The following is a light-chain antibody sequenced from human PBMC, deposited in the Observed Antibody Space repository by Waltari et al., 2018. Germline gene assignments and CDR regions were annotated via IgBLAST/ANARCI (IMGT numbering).Light chain of an antibody. CDR1: QSLTVNY. Sequence: IVSTQSRDIWSWSPRDTSTLPCRASQSLTVNYLAWYQQKPGQAPRLLIYAASSRATGVPDRFSGSGSGAHFTLAISRLEPEDFAVYYCQQFESAPRTFGQGTKVEIK. CDR3: QQFESAPRT. V-gene: IGKV3-20*01. J-gene: IGKJ1*01. CDR2: AAS.